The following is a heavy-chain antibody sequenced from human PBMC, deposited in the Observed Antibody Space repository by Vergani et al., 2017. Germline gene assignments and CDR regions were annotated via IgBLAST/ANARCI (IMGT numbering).Heavy chain of an antibody. V-gene: IGHV3-23*01. Sequence: EVQLLESGGGLVQPGGSLRLSCAASGFTFSSYAMSWVRQAPGKGLEWVSAISGSGGSTYYADSVKGRFTISRDNSKNTLYLQMNSLRAEDTAVYYCAKAGSGSYTPDYYYFDYWGQGTLVTVSS. CDR3: AKAGSGSYTPDYYYFDY. CDR1: GFTFSSYA. CDR2: ISGSGGST. D-gene: IGHD1-26*01. J-gene: IGHJ4*02.